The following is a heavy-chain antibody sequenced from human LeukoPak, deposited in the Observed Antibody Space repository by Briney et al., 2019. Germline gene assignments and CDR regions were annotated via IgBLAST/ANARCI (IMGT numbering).Heavy chain of an antibody. CDR1: GFTLSSYD. Sequence: GGSLRLSCAASGFTLSSYDMHWVRQATGKGLEWVSAIGTAGDTYYPGSVKGRSTISRENAKNSLYLQMNNLRAEDTAVYYCARGYSSGWYPWGQGTLVTVSS. D-gene: IGHD6-19*01. J-gene: IGHJ5*02. V-gene: IGHV3-13*01. CDR2: IGTAGDT. CDR3: ARGYSSGWYP.